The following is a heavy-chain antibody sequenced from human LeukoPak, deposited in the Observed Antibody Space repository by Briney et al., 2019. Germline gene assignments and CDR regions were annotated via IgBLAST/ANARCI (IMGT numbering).Heavy chain of an antibody. CDR1: GYSFTSYW. D-gene: IGHD2-15*01. CDR3: ARWAGYCSGGSCYSYLQIDY. V-gene: IGHV5-51*01. CDR2: IYPGDSDT. J-gene: IGHJ4*02. Sequence: GESLKISCKGSGYSFTSYWIGWVRQMPGKGLEWMGIIYPGDSDTRYSPSFQGQVTISADESISTAYLQWSSLKASDTAMNYCARWAGYCSGGSCYSYLQIDYWGQGTLVTVSS.